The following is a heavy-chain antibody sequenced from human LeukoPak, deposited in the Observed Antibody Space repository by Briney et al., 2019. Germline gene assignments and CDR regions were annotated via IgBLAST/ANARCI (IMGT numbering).Heavy chain of an antibody. CDR2: MYLSGTT. CDR3: ARGRFSSSWTTRNNWFDP. J-gene: IGHJ5*02. D-gene: IGHD6-13*01. V-gene: IGHV4-4*02. CDR1: GDSINSLDL. Sequence: SETLSLTCTVSGDSINSLDLWSWVRQPPGKGLEWIGEMYLSGTTHSNPSVKSRVTISIDKSKNQFSLKLSSVTAADTAVYYCARGRFSSSWTTRNNWFDPWGQGTLVTVSS.